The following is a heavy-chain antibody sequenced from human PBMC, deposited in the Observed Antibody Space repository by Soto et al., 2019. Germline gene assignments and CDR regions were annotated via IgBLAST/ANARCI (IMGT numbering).Heavy chain of an antibody. V-gene: IGHV1-69*01. D-gene: IGHD3-10*01. Sequence: QVQLVQSGAEVKKPGSSVKVSCKASGGIFSTYAISWLRQAPGQGLEWMGGIIPIFGTPNYAQRFQGRVTITADESTTTSYMELSRLKSEDTAFYYCARDRDYYGSGNYYNRIDFWGPGTLVTVSS. CDR2: IIPIFGTP. CDR1: GGIFSTYA. J-gene: IGHJ4*02. CDR3: ARDRDYYGSGNYYNRIDF.